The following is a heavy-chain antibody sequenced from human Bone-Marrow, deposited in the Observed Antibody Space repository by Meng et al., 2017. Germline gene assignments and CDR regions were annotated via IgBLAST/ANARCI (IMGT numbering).Heavy chain of an antibody. CDR2: INHSGST. CDR1: GGSFSGYY. J-gene: IGHJ4*02. Sequence: QGQIQQWGAGLLKPSETLSLPCAVYGGSFSGYYWSWIRQPPGKGLEWIGEINHSGSTNYNPSLKSRVTISVDTSKNQFSLKLSSVTAADTAVYYCARLAYDSSGYWFDYWGQGTLVTVSS. D-gene: IGHD3-22*01. CDR3: ARLAYDSSGYWFDY. V-gene: IGHV4-34*01.